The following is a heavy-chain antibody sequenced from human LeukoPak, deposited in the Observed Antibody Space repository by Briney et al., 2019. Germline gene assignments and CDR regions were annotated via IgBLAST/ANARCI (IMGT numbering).Heavy chain of an antibody. CDR1: GFTFSSYA. CDR2: ISGSGGST. CDR3: YGDYVPGWFDP. V-gene: IGHV3-23*01. D-gene: IGHD4-17*01. Sequence: GGSLRLSCAASGFTFSSYAMSWVRQAPGKGLEWVSAISGSGGSTYYADSVKGRFTISRDNSKNTLYLQLNSLRAEDTAVYYCYGDYVPGWFDPWGQGTLDTVSS. J-gene: IGHJ5*02.